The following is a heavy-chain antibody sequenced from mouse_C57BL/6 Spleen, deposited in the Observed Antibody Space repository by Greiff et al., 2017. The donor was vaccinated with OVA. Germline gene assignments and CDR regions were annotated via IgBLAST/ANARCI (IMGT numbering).Heavy chain of an antibody. CDR1: GYTFTSYG. V-gene: IGHV1-81*01. D-gene: IGHD4-1*01. CDR2: IYPRSGNT. Sequence: QVQLQQSGAELARPGASVKLSCKASGYTFTSYGISWVKQRTGQGLEWIGEIYPRSGNTYYNEKFKGKATLTADKSSSTAYMELRSLTSEDSAVYFCARHWDVPYYFDYWGQGTTLTVSS. CDR3: ARHWDVPYYFDY. J-gene: IGHJ2*01.